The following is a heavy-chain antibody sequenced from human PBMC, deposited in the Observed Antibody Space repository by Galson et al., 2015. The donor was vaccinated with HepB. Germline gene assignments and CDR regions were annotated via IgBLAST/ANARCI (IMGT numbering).Heavy chain of an antibody. CDR3: AKVHYSSGWYSAEYFQH. Sequence: SLRLTCAASGFTFSSYAMSWVRQAPGKGLEWVSAISGSGGSTYYANSVKGRFTISRDNSKHTLYLQMNSLRAEDTAVYYCAKVHYSSGWYSAEYFQHWGQGTLVTVSS. V-gene: IGHV3-23*01. J-gene: IGHJ1*01. CDR2: ISGSGGST. D-gene: IGHD6-19*01. CDR1: GFTFSSYA.